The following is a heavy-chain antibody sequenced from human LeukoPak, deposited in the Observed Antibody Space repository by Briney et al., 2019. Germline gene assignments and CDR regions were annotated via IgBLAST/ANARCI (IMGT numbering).Heavy chain of an antibody. CDR2: INLDGSVI. D-gene: IGHD3-22*01. V-gene: IGHV3-7*01. CDR1: GFTFSGYW. Sequence: GGSLRLSCAASGFTFSGYWMSWVRQAPGKGLEWVANINLDGSVIHYVDSAKGRFTISRDDAKNSLYLQMNYLRAEDTALYYCATSDDSSGSDWGQGTLVTVSS. CDR3: ATSDDSSGSD. J-gene: IGHJ4*02.